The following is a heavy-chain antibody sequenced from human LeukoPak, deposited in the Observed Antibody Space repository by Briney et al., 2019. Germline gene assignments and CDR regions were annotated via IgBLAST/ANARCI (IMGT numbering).Heavy chain of an antibody. J-gene: IGHJ4*02. CDR3: ARQANWGYYFDY. V-gene: IGHV4-61*02. CDR2: MYTSGST. Sequence: PSQTLSLTCTVSGGSISSGNYYWSWIRQPAGKGLEWIGRMYTSGSTDYNPSLKSRVTISVDTSKNQFSLKLSSVTAADTAVYYCARQANWGYYFDYWGQGTLVTVSS. D-gene: IGHD7-27*01. CDR1: GGSISSGNYY.